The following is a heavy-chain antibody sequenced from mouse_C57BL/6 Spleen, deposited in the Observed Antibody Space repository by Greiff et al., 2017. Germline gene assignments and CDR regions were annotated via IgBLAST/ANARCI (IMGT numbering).Heavy chain of an antibody. D-gene: IGHD1-1*01. CDR3: ARAFYGSSSLYVDY. CDR1: GYTFTSYW. Sequence: QVQLQQPGAELVKPGASVTLSCTASGYTFTSYWMHWVKQRPGPGLEWIGMIHPNRGSTHYNETFKGKATLTVDKSSSTAYRQRSSLTSEDAAVDYCARAFYGSSSLYVDYWGQGTTLRVSS. J-gene: IGHJ2*01. V-gene: IGHV1-64*01. CDR2: IHPNRGST.